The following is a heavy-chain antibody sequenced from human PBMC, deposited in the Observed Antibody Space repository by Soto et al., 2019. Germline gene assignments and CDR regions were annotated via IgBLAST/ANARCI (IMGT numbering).Heavy chain of an antibody. Sequence: EVQLLESGGGLVQPGGSLRVSCTASGFTFSNYGMSWVRQAPGKGLEWVSSISGSGGGIYYADSVRGRFTISRDNSKNTLYLQMNDLRVEDTAVYYCAKNPSRIVVAWFDPWGQGTLVTVSS. CDR2: ISGSGGGI. CDR1: GFTFSNYG. CDR3: AKNPSRIVVAWFDP. D-gene: IGHD2-15*01. J-gene: IGHJ5*02. V-gene: IGHV3-23*01.